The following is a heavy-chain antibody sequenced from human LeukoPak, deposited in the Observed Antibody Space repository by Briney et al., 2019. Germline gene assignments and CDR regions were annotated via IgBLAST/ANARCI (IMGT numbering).Heavy chain of an antibody. CDR1: GFTFSNAW. CDR2: IKSKTDGGTT. D-gene: IGHD2-2*02. J-gene: IGHJ4*02. Sequence: GGSLRLSCAASGFTFSNAWMSWVRQAPGKGLEWVGRIKSKTDGGTTDYAAPVKGRFTISRDDSKNTLYLQMNSQKTEDTAVYYCTTDIVVVPAAIDSDDYWGQGTLVTVSS. CDR3: TTDIVVVPAAIDSDDY. V-gene: IGHV3-15*01.